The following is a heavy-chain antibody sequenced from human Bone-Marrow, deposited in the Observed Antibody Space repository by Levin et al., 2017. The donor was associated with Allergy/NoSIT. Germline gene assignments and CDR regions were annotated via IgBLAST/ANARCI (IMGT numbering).Heavy chain of an antibody. J-gene: IGHJ6*03. CDR1: GFTFSSYA. CDR2: ISGSGGST. Sequence: GGSLRLSCAASGFTFSSYAMSWVRQAPGKGLEWVSAISGSGGSTYYADSVKGRFTISRDNSKNTLYLQMNSLRAEDTAVYYCAKGPPGKARSWGYYYYYMDVWGKGTTVTVSS. V-gene: IGHV3-23*01. D-gene: IGHD6-13*01. CDR3: AKGPPGKARSWGYYYYYMDV.